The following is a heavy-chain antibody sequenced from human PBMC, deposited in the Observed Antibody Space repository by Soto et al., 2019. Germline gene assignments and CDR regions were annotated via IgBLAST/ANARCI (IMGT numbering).Heavy chain of an antibody. V-gene: IGHV4-59*01. CDR1: GGSISSYY. J-gene: IGHJ5*02. Sequence: SETLSLTRTVSGGSISSYYWSWIRQPPGKGLEWIGYMYYGGRTNYNPSLKSRVTISVDTSKMQVSLKLSSVTAADTAVYYCARENRQLPLGQGTLVTVSS. CDR3: ARENRQLP. CDR2: MYYGGRT. D-gene: IGHD5-18*01.